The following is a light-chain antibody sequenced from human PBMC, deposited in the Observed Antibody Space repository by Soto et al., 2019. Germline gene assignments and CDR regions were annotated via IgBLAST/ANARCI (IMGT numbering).Light chain of an antibody. V-gene: IGLV1-44*01. J-gene: IGLJ1*01. Sequence: QSVLTQPPSASGTPGQRVTLSCSGSSSNIGSNTVYWYQQLPGTAPKLLIYSNNHRPSRVPDRFSGSKSGTSGSLAISALQSEDEDDYDCAAWDNSLNGLYVFGTGTKLTVL. CDR3: AAWDNSLNGLYV. CDR1: SSNIGSNT. CDR2: SNN.